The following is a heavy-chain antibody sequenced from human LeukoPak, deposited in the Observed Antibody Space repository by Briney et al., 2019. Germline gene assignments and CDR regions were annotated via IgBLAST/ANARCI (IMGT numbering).Heavy chain of an antibody. D-gene: IGHD3-16*01. Sequence: SVKVSCKASGYTFTRYAINWLRQAPGQGLEWMGWINMYTANPAYAQGFTERFVFSLDTSVTTAYLQISNLKTEDTAVYYCARHDNDDDFDYWGQGTLVTVSS. J-gene: IGHJ4*02. CDR3: ARHDNDDDFDY. CDR2: INMYTANP. V-gene: IGHV7-4-1*02. CDR1: GYTFTRYA.